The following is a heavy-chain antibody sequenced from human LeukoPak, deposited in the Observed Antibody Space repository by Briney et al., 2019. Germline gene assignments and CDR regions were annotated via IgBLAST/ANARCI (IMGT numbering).Heavy chain of an antibody. Sequence: GGSLRLSCAASGFTFSDYWMRWVRQAPGKGLEGVANIKQDGSEKHYVDYVRGRLTISRDNAKNSLDVQMNSLRAEDTAVYFCARDLYYFDSSGYYASDLWGQGTLVTVSS. CDR2: IKQDGSEK. D-gene: IGHD3-22*01. CDR3: ARDLYYFDSSGYYASDL. J-gene: IGHJ5*02. V-gene: IGHV3-7*01. CDR1: GFTFSDYW.